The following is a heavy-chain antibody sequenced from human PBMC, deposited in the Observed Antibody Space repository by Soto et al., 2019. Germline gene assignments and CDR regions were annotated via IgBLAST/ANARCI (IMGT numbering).Heavy chain of an antibody. CDR2: INHSGST. Sequence: SETLSLTCAVYGGSFSGYYWSWIRQHPGKGLEWIGEINHSGSTNYNPSLKSRVTISVDTSKNQFSLKLSSVTAADTAVYYCARLHRITIFGVVNRTYYYYYYMDVWGKGTTVTVSS. CDR1: GGSFSGYY. V-gene: IGHV4-34*01. CDR3: ARLHRITIFGVVNRTYYYYYYMDV. D-gene: IGHD3-3*01. J-gene: IGHJ6*03.